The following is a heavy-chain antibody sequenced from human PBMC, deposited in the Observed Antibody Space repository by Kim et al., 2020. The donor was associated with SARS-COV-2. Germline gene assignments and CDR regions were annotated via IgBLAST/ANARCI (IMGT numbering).Heavy chain of an antibody. Sequence: GGSLRLSCAASGFTVSSNYMSWVRQAPGKGLEWVSVIYSGGSTYYADSVKGRFTISRDNSKNTLYLQMNSLRAEDTAVYYCASTDSGWYHQFDYWGQGTLVTFSS. V-gene: IGHV3-53*01. CDR1: GFTVSSNY. J-gene: IGHJ4*02. CDR3: ASTDSGWYHQFDY. D-gene: IGHD6-19*01. CDR2: IYSGGST.